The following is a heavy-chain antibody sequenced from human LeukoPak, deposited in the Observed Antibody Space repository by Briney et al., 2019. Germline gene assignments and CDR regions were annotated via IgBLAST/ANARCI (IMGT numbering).Heavy chain of an antibody. V-gene: IGHV1-69*13. Sequence: GASVKGSCKASGGTFSSYAISWVRQAPGQGLEWMGGIIPIFGTANYAQKFQGRVTITADESTSTAYMELSSLRSEDTAVYYCARPCPDIDGYKYWGQGTLVTVSS. J-gene: IGHJ4*02. D-gene: IGHD5-24*01. CDR1: GGTFSSYA. CDR2: IIPIFGTA. CDR3: ARPCPDIDGYKY.